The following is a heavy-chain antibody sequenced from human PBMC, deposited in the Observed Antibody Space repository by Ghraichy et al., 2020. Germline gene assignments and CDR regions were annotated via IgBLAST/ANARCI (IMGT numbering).Heavy chain of an antibody. V-gene: IGHV4-39*01. CDR2: IHHIGDT. CDR3: APRGPLNGYEI. CDR1: GDSITSGNFY. Sequence: SETLSLTCTVSGDSITSGNFYWGWIRQPPGKGLEWIGSIHHIGDTFFNPSLRSRVTMSVDTSMNQVSLRLSSVTAADTAVYYCAPRGPLNGYEIWGQGAMVTVSS. J-gene: IGHJ3*02. D-gene: IGHD5-24*01.